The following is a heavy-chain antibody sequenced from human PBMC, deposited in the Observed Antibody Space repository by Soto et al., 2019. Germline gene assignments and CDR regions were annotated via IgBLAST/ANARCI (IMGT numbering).Heavy chain of an antibody. V-gene: IGHV3-9*01. Sequence: GGSLRLSCAASGFTFDDYAMHWVRQAPGKGLEWVSGISWNSGSIGYADSVKGRFTISRDNAKNSLYLQMNSLRAEDTALYDCAKDVGSEYYDSSGAFDIWGQGTMVTVSS. J-gene: IGHJ3*02. CDR2: ISWNSGSI. CDR1: GFTFDDYA. CDR3: AKDVGSEYYDSSGAFDI. D-gene: IGHD3-22*01.